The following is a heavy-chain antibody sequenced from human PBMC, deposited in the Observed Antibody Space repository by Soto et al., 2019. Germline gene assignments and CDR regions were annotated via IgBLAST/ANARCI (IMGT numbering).Heavy chain of an antibody. CDR1: GWAFSSYA. V-gene: IGHV1-69*13. Sequence: GXSVKVSFRDSGWAFSSYAISWVRQAPGQGLEWMGGIIPIFGTANYAQKFQGRVTITADESTTTAYMEVSSRRSEDTAVYYCAGSWFDPWGQGTLVTVSS. CDR3: AGSWFDP. J-gene: IGHJ5*02. CDR2: IIPIFGTA. D-gene: IGHD1-26*01.